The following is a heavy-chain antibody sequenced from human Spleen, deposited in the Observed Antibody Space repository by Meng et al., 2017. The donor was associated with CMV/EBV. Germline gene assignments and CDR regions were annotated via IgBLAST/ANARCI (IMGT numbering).Heavy chain of an antibody. J-gene: IGHJ6*02. Sequence: GGSLRLSCAASGFTFSSYSMNWVRQAPGKGLEWVSSISSSSSYIYYADSVKGRFTISRDNAKNSLYLQMNSLRDEDTAVYYFASGYSANYYYYGMDVWGQGTTVTVSS. CDR2: ISSSSSYI. CDR3: ASGYSANYYYYGMDV. D-gene: IGHD5-24*01. V-gene: IGHV3-21*01. CDR1: GFTFSSYS.